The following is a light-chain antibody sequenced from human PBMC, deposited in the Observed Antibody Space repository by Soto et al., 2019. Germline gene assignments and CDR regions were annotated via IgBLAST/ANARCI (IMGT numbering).Light chain of an antibody. CDR2: STS. CDR1: SSNIGSFT. V-gene: IGLV1-44*01. J-gene: IGLJ1*01. Sequence: QSVLSQPPSASGTPGQRVTISCCGSSSNIGSFTVSWYQQLPGRAPKLLIYSTSQRSSGVPDRFSGSKSGTSASLAISGLQSEDEAEYYCAAWDDSLNGPYVFGTGTKVTVL. CDR3: AAWDDSLNGPYV.